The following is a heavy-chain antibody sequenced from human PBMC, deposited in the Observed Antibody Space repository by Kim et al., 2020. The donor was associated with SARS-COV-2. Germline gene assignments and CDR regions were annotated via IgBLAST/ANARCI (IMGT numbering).Heavy chain of an antibody. V-gene: IGHV2-5*01. D-gene: IGHD2-21*02. Sequence: ENRYSTSLKSRLPITKDTSKNQVVLTMTNMDPVDTATYYCAHGDWGVLDYWGQGTLVTVSS. CDR3: AHGDWGVLDY. CDR2: EN. J-gene: IGHJ4*02.